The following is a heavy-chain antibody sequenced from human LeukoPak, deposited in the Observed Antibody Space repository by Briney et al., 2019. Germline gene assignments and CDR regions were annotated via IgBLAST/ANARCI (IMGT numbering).Heavy chain of an antibody. CDR1: GVSISSYY. J-gene: IGHJ3*02. Sequence: SETLSLTCTVSGVSISSYYRIWIRQPPGKGLEWIGYIHYSGSTNYNPSLKSRVTTSVDTSKKQFSLKLRSVTAADTAVYYCARSVSWGLLVRDDAFDIWGQGTMVTVSS. CDR2: IHYSGST. V-gene: IGHV4-59*08. D-gene: IGHD2-21*01. CDR3: ARSVSWGLLVRDDAFDI.